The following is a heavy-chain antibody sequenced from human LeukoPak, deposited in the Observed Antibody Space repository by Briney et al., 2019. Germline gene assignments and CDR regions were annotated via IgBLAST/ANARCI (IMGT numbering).Heavy chain of an antibody. CDR3: ARESREVHGDGYYFDY. D-gene: IGHD4-17*01. Sequence: SETLSLTCTVSGDSIYNYYWGWIRQPAGKGLERIGRIFTGRSTDYNPSLTSRVTMSLDTSKNQFSLKLNSVTAADTAVYYCARESREVHGDGYYFDYWGQGTLVTVSS. J-gene: IGHJ4*02. V-gene: IGHV4-4*07. CDR2: IFTGRST. CDR1: GDSIYNYY.